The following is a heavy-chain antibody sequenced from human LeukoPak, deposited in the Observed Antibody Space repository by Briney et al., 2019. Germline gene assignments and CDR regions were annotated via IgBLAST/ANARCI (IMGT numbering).Heavy chain of an antibody. J-gene: IGHJ4*02. CDR2: ISGSGGNT. CDR3: AKGLHYDSSGLIPGY. CDR1: GFTFSSYG. Sequence: PGGSLRLSCAASGFTFSSYGMSWVRQAPGKGLEWVSAISGSGGNTYYADSVKGRFTISRDNSKNTLYLQMNSLRAEDTAVYYCAKGLHYDSSGLIPGYWGQGTLVTVSS. D-gene: IGHD3-22*01. V-gene: IGHV3-23*01.